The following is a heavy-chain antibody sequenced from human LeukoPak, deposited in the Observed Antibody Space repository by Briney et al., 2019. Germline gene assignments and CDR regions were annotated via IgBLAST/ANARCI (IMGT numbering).Heavy chain of an antibody. J-gene: IGHJ4*02. CDR3: ARIRINQSYFDY. CDR2: INHSRST. CDR1: GGTFIPYY. D-gene: IGHD1-14*01. Sequence: SETLSLTRAVYGGTFIPYYCSGIRQPPAKGRDGMGEINHSRSTNYNPSLKSRLTISVDTSKSQFSLKLSSVTAADTALYFCARIRINQSYFDYWGQGTLVTVSS. V-gene: IGHV4-34*01.